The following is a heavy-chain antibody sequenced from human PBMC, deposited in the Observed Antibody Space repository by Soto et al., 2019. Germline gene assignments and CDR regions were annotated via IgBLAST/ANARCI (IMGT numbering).Heavy chain of an antibody. Sequence: PSETLSLTCTVSGGSVSSGSYYWSWIRQPPGKGLEWIGYIYYSGSTNYNPSLKSRVTISVDTSKNQFSLKLSSVTAADTAVYYCARGGYDFWSGYYYPDAFDTWRQGTMVTVSS. CDR2: IYYSGST. J-gene: IGHJ3*02. V-gene: IGHV4-61*01. D-gene: IGHD3-3*01. CDR1: GGSVSSGSYY. CDR3: ARGGYDFWSGYYYPDAFDT.